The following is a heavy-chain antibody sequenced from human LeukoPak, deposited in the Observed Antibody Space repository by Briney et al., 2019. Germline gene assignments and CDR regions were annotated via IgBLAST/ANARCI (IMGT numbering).Heavy chain of an antibody. CDR1: GFTFDDYA. CDR2: ISWNSGSI. Sequence: GRSLRLSCAASGFTFDDYAMHWVRQAPGKGLEWDSGISWNSGSIGYADSVKGRFTISRDNAKNSLYLQMNSLRAEDTALYYCAKGRSMVTDAFDIWGQGTMVTVSS. D-gene: IGHD5-18*01. V-gene: IGHV3-9*01. CDR3: AKGRSMVTDAFDI. J-gene: IGHJ3*02.